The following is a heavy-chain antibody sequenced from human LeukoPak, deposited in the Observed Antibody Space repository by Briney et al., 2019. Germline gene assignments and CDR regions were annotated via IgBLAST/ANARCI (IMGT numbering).Heavy chain of an antibody. CDR3: ASAPYGSGSYNKDYYGMDV. J-gene: IGHJ6*02. Sequence: SETLSLTCTVSGGSISSYYWSWIRQPAGRGLEWIGRIYTSGSTNYNPSLKSRVTISVDTSKNQFSLKLSSVTAADTAVYYCASAPYGSGSYNKDYYGMDVWGQGITVTVSS. D-gene: IGHD3-10*01. CDR2: IYTSGST. V-gene: IGHV4-4*07. CDR1: GGSISSYY.